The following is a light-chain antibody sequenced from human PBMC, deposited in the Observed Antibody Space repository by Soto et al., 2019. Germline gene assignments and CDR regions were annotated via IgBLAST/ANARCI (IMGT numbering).Light chain of an antibody. CDR3: QHRSNWPPIP. J-gene: IGKJ5*01. CDR2: DSS. Sequence: EIVLTQSPATLSLSPGERATLSCRASQSVSIYLAWYQQKPAQAPRLLIYDSSNRAAGIPARFSARGSGTAFTLSISTLEPEDSAFYYCQHRSNWPPIPFGQGKRL. CDR1: QSVSIY. V-gene: IGKV3-11*01.